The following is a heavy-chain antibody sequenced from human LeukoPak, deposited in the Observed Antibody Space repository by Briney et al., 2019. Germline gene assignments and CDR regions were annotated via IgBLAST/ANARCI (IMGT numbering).Heavy chain of an antibody. V-gene: IGHV4-39*07. Sequence: SETLSLTCTVSGDSITGYYWGWIRQPPGKGLEWIGNIYYTGSTYYNPSLKSRVTISVDTSKNQFSLKLSSVTAADTAVYYCARGYCSGGSCYSYYYYNYMDVWGKGTTVTVSS. D-gene: IGHD2-15*01. CDR3: ARGYCSGGSCYSYYYYNYMDV. J-gene: IGHJ6*03. CDR2: IYYTGST. CDR1: GDSITGYY.